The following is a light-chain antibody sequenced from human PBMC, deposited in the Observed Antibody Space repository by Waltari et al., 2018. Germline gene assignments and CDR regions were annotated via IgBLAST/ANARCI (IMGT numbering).Light chain of an antibody. Sequence: SYGLTQSPSVSVSPGQTARNTCSGDGLPDQYAFWYQQKPGQAPVLVIYKDSARPSGIPQRFSGSSSGTTVTFTISGVQAEVEADYYCQSADSNGTLFGGGTKLTVL. CDR3: QSADSNGTL. CDR2: KDS. CDR1: GLPDQY. J-gene: IGLJ2*01. V-gene: IGLV3-25*03.